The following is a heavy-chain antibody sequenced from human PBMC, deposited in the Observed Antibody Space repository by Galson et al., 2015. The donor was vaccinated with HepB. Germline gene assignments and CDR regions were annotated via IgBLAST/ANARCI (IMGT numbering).Heavy chain of an antibody. CDR3: ARDREYSSGPVYFDL. CDR2: IIPILGIA. CDR1: GYTFTSYG. J-gene: IGHJ2*01. Sequence: QSEAEVKKPGASVKVSCKASGYTFTSYGISWVRQAPGQGLEWMGRIIPILGIANYAQKFQGRVTITADKSTSTAYMELSSLRSEDTAVYYCARDREYSSGPVYFDLWGRGTLVTVSS. V-gene: IGHV1-69*04. D-gene: IGHD6-19*01.